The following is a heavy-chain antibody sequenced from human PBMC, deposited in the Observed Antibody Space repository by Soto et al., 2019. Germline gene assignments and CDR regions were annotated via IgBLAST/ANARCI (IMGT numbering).Heavy chain of an antibody. CDR1: GYTLTELS. Sequence: ASVKVSCKVSGYTLTELSMHWVRQAPGKGLEWMGGFDPEDGETIYAQKFQGRVTMTEDTSTDTAYMELSSLRSEDTAVYYCATVDVRSSWYGGYYYYGMDVWGQGTTVTVSS. V-gene: IGHV1-24*01. CDR2: FDPEDGET. CDR3: ATVDVRSSWYGGYYYYGMDV. D-gene: IGHD6-13*01. J-gene: IGHJ6*02.